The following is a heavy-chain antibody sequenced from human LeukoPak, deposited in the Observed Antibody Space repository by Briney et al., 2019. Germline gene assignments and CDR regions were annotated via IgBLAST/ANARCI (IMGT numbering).Heavy chain of an antibody. V-gene: IGHV1-69*04. Sequence: SVKVSCKASGGTFSSYAISWVRQAPGQGLEWMGRIIPILGIANYAQKFQGRVTITADKSTSTAYMELSSLRSEDTAVYYCARLFDTRSYGFPGDYDYWGQGTLVTVSS. J-gene: IGHJ4*02. CDR1: GGTFSSYA. CDR2: IIPILGIA. CDR3: ARLFDTRSYGFPGDYDY. D-gene: IGHD5-18*01.